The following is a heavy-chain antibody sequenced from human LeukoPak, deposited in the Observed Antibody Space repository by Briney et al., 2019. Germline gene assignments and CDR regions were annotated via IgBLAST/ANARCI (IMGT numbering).Heavy chain of an antibody. J-gene: IGHJ6*02. CDR3: AKDAGVDIVVAPAHGMDV. Sequence: GSLRLSCAASGFTFSSDAMNWVRQAPGKGLEWVAVISNDGSNKYYADSVKGRFTISRDNSKNTLYLQMNSLRAEDTAVYYCAKDAGVDIVVAPAHGMDVWGQGTTVTVSS. D-gene: IGHD2-2*01. CDR2: ISNDGSNK. V-gene: IGHV3-30-3*01. CDR1: GFTFSSDA.